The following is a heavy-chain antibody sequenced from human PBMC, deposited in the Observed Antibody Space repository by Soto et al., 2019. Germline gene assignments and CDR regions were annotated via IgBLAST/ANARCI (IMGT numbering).Heavy chain of an antibody. CDR2: INPSGGST. CDR3: ATAPSSGPFDY. V-gene: IGHV1-46*01. Sequence: ASVKVSCKASGYTFTGYYMHWVRQAPGQGLEWMGIINPSGGSTSYAQKFQGRVTMTRDTSTSTVYMELSSLRSEDTAVYYCATAPSSGPFDYWGQGTLVTVSS. CDR1: GYTFTGYY. J-gene: IGHJ4*02. D-gene: IGHD6-25*01.